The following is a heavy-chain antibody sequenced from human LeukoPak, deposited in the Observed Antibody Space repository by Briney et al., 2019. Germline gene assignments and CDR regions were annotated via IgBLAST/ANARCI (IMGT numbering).Heavy chain of an antibody. J-gene: IGHJ4*02. CDR3: ARGPYSSSWHGDFDY. D-gene: IGHD6-13*01. CDR1: GFTFSSYA. V-gene: IGHV3-30-3*01. CDR2: ISYDGSNK. Sequence: GGSLRLSCAASGFTFSSYAMHWVRQAPGKGLEWVAVISYDGSNKYYADSVKGRFTISRDNSKNTLYLQMNSLRAEDTAVYYCARGPYSSSWHGDFDYWGQGTLVTVSS.